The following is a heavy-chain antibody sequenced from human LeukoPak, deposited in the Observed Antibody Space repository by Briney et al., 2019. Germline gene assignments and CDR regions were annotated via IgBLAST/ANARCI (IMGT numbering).Heavy chain of an antibody. CDR1: GFTFSSYS. CDR3: ARDGTAAEDY. CDR2: ISSSSSYI. D-gene: IGHD6-13*01. Sequence: GGSLRLSCAASGFTFSSYSKNWVRQAPGKGLEWVSSISSSSSYIYYADSVKGRFTISRDSAKNSLYLQMNSLRAEDTAVYYCARDGTAAEDYWGQGTLVTVSS. J-gene: IGHJ4*02. V-gene: IGHV3-21*01.